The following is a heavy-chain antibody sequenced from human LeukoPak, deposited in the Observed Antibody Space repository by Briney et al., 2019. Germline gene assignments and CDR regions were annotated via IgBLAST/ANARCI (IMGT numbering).Heavy chain of an antibody. D-gene: IGHD3-10*01. Sequence: SETLSLTCAVYVGSFSGYYWSWIRQHPGKGLEWIGYIYYSGITYYNPSLKSRVTISVDTSKNQFSLYLSSVTAADTAVYYCARVTSGEFADYWGQGTLVTVSS. CDR1: VGSFSGYY. V-gene: IGHV4-31*11. CDR2: IYYSGIT. J-gene: IGHJ4*02. CDR3: ARVTSGEFADY.